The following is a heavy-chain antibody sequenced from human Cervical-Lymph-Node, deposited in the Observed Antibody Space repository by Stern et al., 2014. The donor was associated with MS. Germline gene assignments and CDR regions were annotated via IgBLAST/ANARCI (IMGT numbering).Heavy chain of an antibody. Sequence: VQLVESGGGLVQPGGSLRLSCAASGFTFTRYWMSWVRQSPGKGLEWVANIKVDESEKYYVDSVKGRFTISRDNAKNSLFLQMNNLRAEDTAVYYCARDYFTYGDYFDYCGQGVLVTVSS. D-gene: IGHD4-17*01. V-gene: IGHV3-7*01. CDR2: IKVDESEK. J-gene: IGHJ4*02. CDR1: GFTFTRYW. CDR3: ARDYFTYGDYFDY.